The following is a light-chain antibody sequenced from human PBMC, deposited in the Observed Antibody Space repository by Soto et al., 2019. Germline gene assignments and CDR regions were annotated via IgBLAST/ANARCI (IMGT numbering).Light chain of an antibody. CDR1: QSVSSY. CDR2: DAS. Sequence: EIVLTQSPATLSLSPGERATLSCRASQSVSSYLDWYQQKPGQAPRLLIYDASNRATGIPARFSGSGSGTDFTHTISSLEPEDFAVYYCQHRSNWPTLTFGGGTKVEIK. V-gene: IGKV3-11*01. J-gene: IGKJ4*01. CDR3: QHRSNWPTLT.